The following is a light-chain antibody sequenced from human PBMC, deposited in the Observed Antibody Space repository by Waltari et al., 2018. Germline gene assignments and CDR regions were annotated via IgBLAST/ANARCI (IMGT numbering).Light chain of an antibody. CDR2: DVS. CDR1: SSDVGGYNY. J-gene: IGLJ3*02. CDR3: CSFTSRSTWV. V-gene: IGLV2-14*01. Sequence: QSALTHPAPVSGSPGQSITIPCTATSSDVGGYNYVYWYQQHPGKVPKLFIFDVSDRPSGVSTRFSGSKSGNTASLTISGLQAEDESHYYCCSFTSRSTWVFGGGTKLTVL.